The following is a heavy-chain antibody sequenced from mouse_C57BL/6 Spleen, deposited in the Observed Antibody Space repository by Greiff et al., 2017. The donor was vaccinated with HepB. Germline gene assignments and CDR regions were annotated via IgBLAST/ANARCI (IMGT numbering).Heavy chain of an antibody. CDR3: ARETDYSNYGGAMDY. CDR2: IWSGGST. CDR1: GFSLTSYG. V-gene: IGHV2-2*01. Sequence: VKLMESGPGLVQPSQSLSITCTVSGFSLTSYGVHWVRQSPGKGLEWLGVIWSGGSTDYNAAFISRLSISKDNSKSQVFFKMNSLQADDTAIYYCARETDYSNYGGAMDYWGQGTSVTVSS. J-gene: IGHJ4*01. D-gene: IGHD2-5*01.